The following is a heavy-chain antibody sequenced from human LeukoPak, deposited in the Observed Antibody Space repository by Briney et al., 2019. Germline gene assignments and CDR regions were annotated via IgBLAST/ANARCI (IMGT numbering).Heavy chain of an antibody. D-gene: IGHD3-22*01. V-gene: IGHV4-30-4*01. CDR3: ARASNKDYYDSSGYYYDY. Sequence: SETLSLTGTVSGGSISSGDYYWSWIRQPPGKGLEWIGYIYYSGSTYYNPSLKSRVTISVDTSKNQFSLKLSSVTAADTAVYYCARASNKDYYDSSGYYYDYWGQGTLVTVSS. J-gene: IGHJ4*02. CDR2: IYYSGST. CDR1: GGSISSGDYY.